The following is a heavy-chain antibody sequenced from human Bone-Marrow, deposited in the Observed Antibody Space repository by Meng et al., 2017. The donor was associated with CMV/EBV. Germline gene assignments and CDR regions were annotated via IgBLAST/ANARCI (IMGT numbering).Heavy chain of an antibody. D-gene: IGHD2-2*02. J-gene: IGHJ2*01. CDR1: GFTFSTYS. Sequence: GESLKISCAASGFTFSTYSMNWVRQAPGKGLEWVSYISSSGSTIYYADSVKGRFTISRDNSKNTLYLQMNSLRAEDTAVYYCAKTARGYCSSTSCYNREDSYWYFDLWGRGTLVTVSS. V-gene: IGHV3-48*01. CDR2: ISSSGSTI. CDR3: AKTARGYCSSTSCYNREDSYWYFDL.